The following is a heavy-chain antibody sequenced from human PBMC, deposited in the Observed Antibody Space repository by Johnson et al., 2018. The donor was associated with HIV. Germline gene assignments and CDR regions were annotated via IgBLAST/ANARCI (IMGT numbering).Heavy chain of an antibody. CDR2: ISSDGSDK. Sequence: QVQLVESGGGVVQPGRSLRLSCAASEFTFSSYAFHWVRQAPGKGLEWVALISSDGSDKYYVDSVKGRVTISRDNARNSLYLQMNSLRAEDTAVYYCAREGPAAYIWAFDIWGQGTKVTVSS. J-gene: IGHJ3*02. CDR1: EFTFSSYA. V-gene: IGHV3-30*04. CDR3: AREGPAAYIWAFDI. D-gene: IGHD2-2*01.